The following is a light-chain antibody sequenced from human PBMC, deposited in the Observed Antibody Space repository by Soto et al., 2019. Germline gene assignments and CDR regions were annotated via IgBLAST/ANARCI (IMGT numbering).Light chain of an antibody. Sequence: DIQMTHSPSSLSASVGDIVTITCRASQDIGNDVGWYQQKPGKAPKRLIYHASSLESGVPSRFSGSGSGTEFTLTISSLQPDDVATYYCQQYNTYLSFGQGTKVDI. J-gene: IGKJ1*01. CDR2: HAS. V-gene: IGKV1-17*01. CDR1: QDIGND. CDR3: QQYNTYLS.